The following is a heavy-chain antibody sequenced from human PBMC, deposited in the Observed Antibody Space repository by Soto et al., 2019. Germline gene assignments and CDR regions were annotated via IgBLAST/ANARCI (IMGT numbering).Heavy chain of an antibody. CDR1: GFIVSSNY. J-gene: IGHJ6*02. Sequence: GSLRLSCAASGFIVSSNYMSRVRQAPGKGLEWVSVIYSGGSANYADSVKGRFTISRDNSKNTVYLQMNSLRAEDTAVYYCVSHHYGLDLRGQG. CDR2: IYSGGSA. CDR3: VSHHYGLDL. V-gene: IGHV3-53*01.